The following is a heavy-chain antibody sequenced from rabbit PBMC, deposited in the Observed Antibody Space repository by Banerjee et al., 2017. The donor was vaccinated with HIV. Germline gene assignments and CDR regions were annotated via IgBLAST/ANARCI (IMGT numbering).Heavy chain of an antibody. D-gene: IGHD4-1*01. CDR3: ARAIGSGWNNL. J-gene: IGHJ4*01. CDR2: IYAGEGTT. CDR1: GFSFSSGYD. Sequence: QSLEESGGDLVKPGASLTVTCTASGFSFSSGYDMCWVRQAPGKGLEWIGIIYAGEGTTDYASWVNGRFTISTDNAQNTVDLQMNSLTAADTATYFCARAIGSGWNNLWGQGTLVTV. V-gene: IGHV1S40*01.